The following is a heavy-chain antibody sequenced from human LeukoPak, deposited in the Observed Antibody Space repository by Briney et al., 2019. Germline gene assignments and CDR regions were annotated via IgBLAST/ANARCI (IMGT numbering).Heavy chain of an antibody. D-gene: IGHD3-22*01. V-gene: IGHV4-39*02. Sequence: PSETLSLTCAVSGGSISSSSYYWGWIRQPPGKGLEWIGSIFYSGSTYFNPSLKSRVTISVDMSKNQFSLKLSSVTAADTAVYYCARDETYYYDSSGYKAYYYMDVWGKGTTVTVSS. CDR1: GGSISSSSYY. CDR2: IFYSGST. CDR3: ARDETYYYDSSGYKAYYYMDV. J-gene: IGHJ6*03.